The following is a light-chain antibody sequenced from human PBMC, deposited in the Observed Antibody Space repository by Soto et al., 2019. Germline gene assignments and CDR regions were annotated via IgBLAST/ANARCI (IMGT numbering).Light chain of an antibody. J-gene: IGKJ1*01. CDR3: QQFGGSPRT. V-gene: IGKV3-20*01. Sequence: EIVLTQSPGTLSLSPGERATLSCRASQSVSTSYLAWYQQKPGQAPRLLIYGASSRATGIPDRFSGSGSGTDFTLTISRLEAADFAVYYCQQFGGSPRTFGQGTKVEI. CDR2: GAS. CDR1: QSVSTSY.